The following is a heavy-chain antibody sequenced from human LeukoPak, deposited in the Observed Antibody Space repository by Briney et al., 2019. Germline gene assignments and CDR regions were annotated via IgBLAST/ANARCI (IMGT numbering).Heavy chain of an antibody. Sequence: GGSLRLSCAASGFTFTSYWMYWVRQAPGKGLVWVSLINTDGSSTNYADSVKGRFTISRDNSKNTLYLQMNSLRAEDTAVYYCAKGEGVEMATIFYWGQGTLVTVSS. J-gene: IGHJ4*02. D-gene: IGHD5-24*01. CDR3: AKGEGVEMATIFY. CDR2: INTDGSST. CDR1: GFTFTSYW. V-gene: IGHV3-74*01.